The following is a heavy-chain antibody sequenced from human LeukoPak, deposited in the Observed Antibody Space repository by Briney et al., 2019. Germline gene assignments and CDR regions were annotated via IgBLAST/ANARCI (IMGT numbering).Heavy chain of an antibody. Sequence: GGSLRLSCVSSGFTIGTAWMSWVRQAPGKGLEWLGHIKSEGEGTTTDYAAPAKGRFAISRDDSKNMIYLQMSSLKIDDTAIYYCIAHFPYFYGFDVWGKGTTVTVSS. CDR3: IAHFPYFYGFDV. V-gene: IGHV3-15*01. CDR1: GFTIGTAW. J-gene: IGHJ6*04. CDR2: IKSEGEGTTT. D-gene: IGHD3-3*02.